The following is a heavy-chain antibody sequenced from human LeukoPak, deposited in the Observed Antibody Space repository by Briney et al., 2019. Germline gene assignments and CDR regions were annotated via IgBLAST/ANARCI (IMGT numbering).Heavy chain of an antibody. Sequence: HAGGSLRLSCAASGFTFSTYSINWVRQSPGKGLEWVSYISRDSSTIYYAHSVKGRFTISRDNAENSLYLQMNSLRDEDTAVYYCARGLATVTTWAFDIWGQGTMVTVSS. V-gene: IGHV3-48*02. CDR3: ARGLATVTTWAFDI. CDR1: GFTFSTYS. D-gene: IGHD4-17*01. CDR2: ISRDSSTI. J-gene: IGHJ3*02.